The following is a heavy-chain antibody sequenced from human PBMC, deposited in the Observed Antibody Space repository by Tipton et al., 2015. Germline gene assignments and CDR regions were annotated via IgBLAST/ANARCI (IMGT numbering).Heavy chain of an antibody. Sequence: TLSLTCTVSGGSVTSGSYYWGWIRQPPGKGLEWIGSIYYSGSTYYNPSLKSRVTISVDTSKNQFSLKLSSVTAADTAVYYCARQAPIAVAASNWFDPWGQGTLVTVSS. CDR1: GGSVTSGSYY. CDR3: ARQAPIAVAASNWFDP. J-gene: IGHJ5*02. CDR2: IYYSGST. V-gene: IGHV4-39*01. D-gene: IGHD6-19*01.